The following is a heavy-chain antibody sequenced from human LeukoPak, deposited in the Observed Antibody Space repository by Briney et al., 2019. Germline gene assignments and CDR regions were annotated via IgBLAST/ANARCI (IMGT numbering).Heavy chain of an antibody. Sequence: GRSLRLSCADSGFTFDDYAMHWVRQAPGKGLEWVSGISWNSGSIGYADSVKGRFTISRDNAKNSLYLQMNSLRAEDTALYYCAKVDSRLELLDAFDIWGQGTMVTVSS. J-gene: IGHJ3*02. D-gene: IGHD1-26*01. CDR2: ISWNSGSI. CDR3: AKVDSRLELLDAFDI. V-gene: IGHV3-9*01. CDR1: GFTFDDYA.